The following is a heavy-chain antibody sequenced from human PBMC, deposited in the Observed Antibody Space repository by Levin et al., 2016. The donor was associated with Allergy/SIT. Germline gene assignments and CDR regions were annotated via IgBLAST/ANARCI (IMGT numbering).Heavy chain of an antibody. CDR3: ARVGRGSGSYYFSPKFSGMDV. J-gene: IGHJ6*02. D-gene: IGHD3-10*01. Sequence: VRQAPGKGLEWVSVIYSGGSTYYADSVKGRFTISRDNSKNTLYLQMNSLRAEDTAVYYCARVGRGSGSYYFSPKFSGMDVWGQGTTVTVSS. V-gene: IGHV3-53*01. CDR2: IYSGGST.